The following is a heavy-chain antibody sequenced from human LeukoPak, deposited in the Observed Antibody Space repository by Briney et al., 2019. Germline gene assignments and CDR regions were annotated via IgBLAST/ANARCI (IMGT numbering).Heavy chain of an antibody. D-gene: IGHD3-10*01. J-gene: IGHJ5*01. V-gene: IGHV4-59*08. CDR3: ARQRFGELRVHFDS. CDR1: GGSISNYY. CDR2: LYYSGST. Sequence: SETLSLTRTVSGGSISNYYWSWIRQPPGKGLEWIGYLYYSGSTDYNPSLKSRVTISVDTSKSQFYLKLKSVTAADTAVYYCARQRFGELRVHFDSWGLGTLVTVSS.